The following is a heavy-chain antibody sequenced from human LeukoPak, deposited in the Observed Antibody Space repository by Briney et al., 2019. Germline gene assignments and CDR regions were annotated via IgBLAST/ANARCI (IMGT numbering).Heavy chain of an antibody. CDR1: GYTFTVYY. J-gene: IGHJ4*02. D-gene: IGHD1-20*01. Sequence: ASVTVSCTASGYTFTVYYMHWVRQAPAQGLEWMGRINPNSGGTNYAQKFQGRVTMTRDTSISTAYMELSRLRSDDTAVYYCARSPGVTGTTNYWGQGTLVTVSS. CDR3: ARSPGVTGTTNY. V-gene: IGHV1-2*06. CDR2: INPNSGGT.